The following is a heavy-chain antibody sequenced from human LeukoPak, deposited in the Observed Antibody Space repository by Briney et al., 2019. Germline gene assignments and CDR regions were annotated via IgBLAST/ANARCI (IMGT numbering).Heavy chain of an antibody. J-gene: IGHJ4*02. CDR2: ISGSGVST. V-gene: IGHV3-23*01. CDR3: AKAPYCGGDCYNLDS. CDR1: GFTFSSYA. D-gene: IGHD2-21*02. Sequence: PGGSLRLSCAASGFTFSSYAMSWVRQAPGKGLEWASAISGSGVSTYYADSVKGRFTISRDKAKNTLYLQMNSLRAEDTAVYYCAKAPYCGGDCYNLDSWGQGTLVTVSS.